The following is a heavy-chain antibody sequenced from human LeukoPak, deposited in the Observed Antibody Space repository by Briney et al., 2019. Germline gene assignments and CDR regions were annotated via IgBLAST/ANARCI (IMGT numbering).Heavy chain of an antibody. D-gene: IGHD5-12*01. CDR1: GGSISSYY. V-gene: IGHV4-59*12. Sequence: SETLSLTCTVSGGSISSYYWSWIRQPPGKGLEWIGYIYYSGSTNYNPSLKSRVTISVDTSKNQFSLKLSSVTAADTAVYYCASSRYQYSGYDFNYFDYWGQGTLVTVSS. CDR3: ASSRYQYSGYDFNYFDY. J-gene: IGHJ4*02. CDR2: IYYSGST.